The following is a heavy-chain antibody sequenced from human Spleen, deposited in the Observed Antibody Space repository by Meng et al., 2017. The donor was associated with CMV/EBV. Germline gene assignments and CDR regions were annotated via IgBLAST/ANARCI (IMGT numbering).Heavy chain of an antibody. D-gene: IGHD3-16*01. CDR1: GFSLSTSGVG. V-gene: IGHV2-5*01. Sequence: SGPTLVKPTQTLTLTCTFSGFSLSTSGVGVGWIRQPPGKALEWLALIYWSDDKHYSPSLKTSLNITKDTSKNQVVLTLTNVDPVDTATYFCARVPFGMRSNSVKFDFWGQGTLVTVSS. CDR3: ARVPFGMRSNSVKFDF. CDR2: IYWSDDK. J-gene: IGHJ4*02.